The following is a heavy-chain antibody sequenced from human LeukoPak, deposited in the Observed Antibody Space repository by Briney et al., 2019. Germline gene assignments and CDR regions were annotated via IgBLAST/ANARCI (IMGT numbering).Heavy chain of an antibody. J-gene: IGHJ4*02. CDR1: GGSISSSSYY. Sequence: PSETLSLTCTVSGGSISSSSYYWGWIRQPPGKGLEWIGSIYYSGSTYYNPSLKSRVIISVDTSKNQFSLRLNSVTAADTAVYYCARLWHSSSWYDGFDYWGQGTLVTVSS. CDR3: ARLWHSSSWYDGFDY. V-gene: IGHV4-39*07. CDR2: IYYSGST. D-gene: IGHD6-13*01.